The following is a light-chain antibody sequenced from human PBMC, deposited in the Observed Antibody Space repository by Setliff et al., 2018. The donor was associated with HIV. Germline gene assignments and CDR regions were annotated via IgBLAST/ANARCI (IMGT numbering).Light chain of an antibody. V-gene: IGKV1-27*01. CDR3: QHFKRAPVT. J-gene: IGKJ1*01. CDR1: QDIGNF. Sequence: DIQMTQSPSSLCASAGDRVTITCRASQDIGNFLAWYQQKPGKVPKLLIYGAFTLQSGVPSRFSGSGSGTDFTLTISSLQPEDVATYYCQHFKRAPVTFGQGTKVDIK. CDR2: GAF.